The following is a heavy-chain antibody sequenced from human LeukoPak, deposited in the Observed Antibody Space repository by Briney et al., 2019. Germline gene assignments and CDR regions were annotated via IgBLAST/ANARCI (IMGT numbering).Heavy chain of an antibody. V-gene: IGHV1-69*05. Sequence: SVKVSCKASGGTFSNFAMSWVRQAPGQGLEWMGGIIPIFGTANYAQKFQVRFTIITGESTSTAYMELSSLISEDTAVYYCARGTLFYGSGVTYFDDWGQGTLVTVSS. CDR3: ARGTLFYGSGVTYFDD. CDR1: GGTFSNFA. CDR2: IIPIFGTA. D-gene: IGHD3-10*01. J-gene: IGHJ4*02.